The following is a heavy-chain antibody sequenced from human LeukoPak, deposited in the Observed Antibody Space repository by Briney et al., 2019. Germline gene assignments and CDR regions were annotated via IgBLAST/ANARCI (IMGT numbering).Heavy chain of an antibody. CDR1: GFTVSSNY. V-gene: IGHV3-53*01. CDR2: TYSGGST. Sequence: GGSLRLSCAASGFTVSSNYMSWVRQAPGKGLEWVSVTYSGGSTYYADSVKGRFTISRDNSKNTLYLQMNSLRAEDTAVYYCASSVRGATEYYFDYWGQGTLVTVSS. CDR3: ASSVRGATEYYFDY. D-gene: IGHD1-26*01. J-gene: IGHJ4*02.